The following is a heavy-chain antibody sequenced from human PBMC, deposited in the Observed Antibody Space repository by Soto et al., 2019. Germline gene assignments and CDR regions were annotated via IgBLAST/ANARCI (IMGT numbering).Heavy chain of an antibody. Sequence: ASVKVSCKASGGTFSSYTISWVRQAPGQGLEWMGRIIPILGIANYAQKFQGRVTITADKSTSTAYMELSSLRSEDTAVYYCARETVDIVVVPAAPPIYYYYYMDVWGKGTTVTVSS. D-gene: IGHD2-2*01. CDR2: IIPILGIA. J-gene: IGHJ6*03. CDR3: ARETVDIVVVPAAPPIYYYYYMDV. CDR1: GGTFSSYT. V-gene: IGHV1-69*04.